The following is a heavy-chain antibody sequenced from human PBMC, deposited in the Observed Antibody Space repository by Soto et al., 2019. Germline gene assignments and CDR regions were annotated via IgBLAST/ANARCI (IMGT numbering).Heavy chain of an antibody. D-gene: IGHD3-3*01. V-gene: IGHV3-23*01. J-gene: IGHJ3*02. Sequence: PGGSLRLSCAASGFTFSSYAMSWVRQAPGKGLGWVSAISGSGGSTYYADSVKGRFTISRDNSKNTLYLQMNSLRAEDTALYYCAKEPRNTIFGVVTLRVDAFDIWGQGTMVTVSS. CDR1: GFTFSSYA. CDR3: AKEPRNTIFGVVTLRVDAFDI. CDR2: ISGSGGST.